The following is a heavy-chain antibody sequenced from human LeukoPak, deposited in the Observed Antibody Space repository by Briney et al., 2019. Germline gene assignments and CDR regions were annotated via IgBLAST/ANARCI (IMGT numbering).Heavy chain of an antibody. D-gene: IGHD7-27*01. CDR3: ARDHPNWEKDWYFDL. Sequence: GGSLRLSCAASGFTFSSYWMSWVRQAPGKGLEWVANIKQDGSEKYYVDSVKGRFTISRDNAKNSLYLQMNSLRAEDTAVYYCARDHPNWEKDWYFDLWGRGTLVTVSS. CDR2: IKQDGSEK. J-gene: IGHJ2*01. CDR1: GFTFSSYW. V-gene: IGHV3-7*01.